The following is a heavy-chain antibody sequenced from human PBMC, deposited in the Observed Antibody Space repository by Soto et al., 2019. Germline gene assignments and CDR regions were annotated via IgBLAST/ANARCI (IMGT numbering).Heavy chain of an antibody. D-gene: IGHD2-2*02. V-gene: IGHV3-30*18. CDR2: IAFDGSNK. CDR1: GFTFSSYG. Sequence: VGSLRLSCAASGFTFSSYGMHWVRQAPGKGLEWVAVIAFDGSNKYYADAVKGRFTISRDNSKNTLYLQMNSLRAEDTAVYYCAKVTGYCDSTSCYRGGYYYYGMDVWGQGTTVTVSS. CDR3: AKVTGYCDSTSCYRGGYYYYGMDV. J-gene: IGHJ6*02.